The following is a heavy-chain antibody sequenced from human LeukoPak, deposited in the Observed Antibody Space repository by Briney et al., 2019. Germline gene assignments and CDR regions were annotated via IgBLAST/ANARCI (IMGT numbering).Heavy chain of an antibody. Sequence: PGGSLRLSCAASGFTFSSYSMNWVRQAPGKGLEWVSSISSSSSYIYYADSVKGRFTISRDNAKNSLYLQMNSLRAEDTAVYYCARDLPVGATGPPKEGFDYWGQGTLVTVSS. CDR1: GFTFSSYS. V-gene: IGHV3-21*01. CDR2: ISSSSSYI. CDR3: ARDLPVGATGPPKEGFDY. D-gene: IGHD1-26*01. J-gene: IGHJ4*02.